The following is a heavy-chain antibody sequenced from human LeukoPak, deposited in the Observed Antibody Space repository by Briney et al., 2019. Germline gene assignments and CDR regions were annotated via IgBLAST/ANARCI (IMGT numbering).Heavy chain of an antibody. Sequence: GGSLRLSCAASGFTFSTYWTTWVRQAPGKGLEWVANIKKDGSDKYYVDSVRGRFTISRDNAKNSLYLQMNSLRAEDTAVYYCARVQSGTYVHDYWGQGTLVTVSS. CDR3: ARVQSGTYVHDY. V-gene: IGHV3-7*01. D-gene: IGHD1-26*01. J-gene: IGHJ4*02. CDR1: GFTFSTYW. CDR2: IKKDGSDK.